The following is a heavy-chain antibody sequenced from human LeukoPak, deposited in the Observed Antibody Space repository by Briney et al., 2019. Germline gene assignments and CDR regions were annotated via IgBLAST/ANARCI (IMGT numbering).Heavy chain of an antibody. J-gene: IGHJ5*02. CDR3: AAYYYGSGTPPFDP. CDR1: GGTFSSYA. Sequence: SVKVSCKASGGTFSSYAISWVRQAPGQGLEWMGGIIPIFGTANYAQKFQGRVTITADKSTSTAYMELSSLRSEDTAVYYCAAYYYGSGTPPFDPWGQGTLVTVSS. D-gene: IGHD3-10*01. V-gene: IGHV1-69*06. CDR2: IIPIFGTA.